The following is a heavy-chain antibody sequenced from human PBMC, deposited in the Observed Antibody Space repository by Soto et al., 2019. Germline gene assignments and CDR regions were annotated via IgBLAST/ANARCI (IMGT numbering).Heavy chain of an antibody. J-gene: IGHJ3*02. CDR2: IYYSGST. D-gene: IGHD3-22*01. CDR3: ARAKYYYDSSGYYGHDAFDI. CDR1: GGSISSGGYY. Sequence: SETLSLTGTVSGGSISSGGYYLRWIRQHPGKGLEWIGYIYYSGSTYYNPSLKSRVTISVDTSKNQFSLKLSSVTAADTAVYYCARAKYYYDSSGYYGHDAFDIWGKGTMVTVSS. V-gene: IGHV4-31*03.